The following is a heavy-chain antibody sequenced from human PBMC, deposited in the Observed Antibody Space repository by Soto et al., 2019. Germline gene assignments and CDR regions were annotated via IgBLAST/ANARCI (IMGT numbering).Heavy chain of an antibody. D-gene: IGHD6-13*01. CDR1: GFTFSSYW. V-gene: IGHV3-7*01. Sequence: GGSLRLSCAASGFTFSSYWMSWVRQAPGKGLEWVANIKQDGSEKYYVDSVKGRFTISRDNAKNSLYLQMNSLRAEDTAVYYCARGANIAAAGTDWFDPWGQGTLVTVSS. CDR2: IKQDGSEK. CDR3: ARGANIAAAGTDWFDP. J-gene: IGHJ5*02.